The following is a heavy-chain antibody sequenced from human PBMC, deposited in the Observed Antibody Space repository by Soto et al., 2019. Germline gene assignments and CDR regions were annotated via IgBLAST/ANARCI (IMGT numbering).Heavy chain of an antibody. CDR1: GFSLSTSGVG. V-gene: IGHV2-5*01. CDR2: IYWNDDK. J-gene: IGHJ5*02. D-gene: IGHD6-19*01. Sequence: SGPTLVNPTQTLTLTCTFSGFSLSTSGVGVGWIRQPPGKALEWLALIYWNDDKRYSPSLKSRLTIPKDTSKNQVVLTMANMDPVDTATYYCAHNIFVPAVAGTVWFDPWGQGTLVTVSS. CDR3: AHNIFVPAVAGTVWFDP.